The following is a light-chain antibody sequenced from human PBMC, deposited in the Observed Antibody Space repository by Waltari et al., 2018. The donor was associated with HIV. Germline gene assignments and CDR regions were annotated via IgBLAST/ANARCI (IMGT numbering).Light chain of an antibody. J-gene: IGLJ3*02. CDR3: SSYTNIDTLV. Sequence: QSALTQPASVSGSPGQSITISCTGTNSDVGFYHLVSWSRHHPGKAPQLVIYGVDSRPSGVSDRFSGSKSGNTASLTISTLQAEDEADYYCSSYTNIDTLVFGGGTKLTVL. CDR2: GVD. V-gene: IGLV2-14*01. CDR1: NSDVGFYHL.